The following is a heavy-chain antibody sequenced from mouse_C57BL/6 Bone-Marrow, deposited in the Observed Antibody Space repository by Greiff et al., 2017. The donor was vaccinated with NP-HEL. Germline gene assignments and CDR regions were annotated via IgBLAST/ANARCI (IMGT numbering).Heavy chain of an antibody. Sequence: QVQLQQPGAELVKPGASVKLSCKASGYTFTSYWMHWVKQRPGQGLEWIGMIHPNSGSTNYNEKFKSKATLTVDKSSSTAYLQLSSLTSEDSAVYYCASPREDAMDYWGQGTSVTVSS. CDR2: IHPNSGST. CDR1: GYTFTSYW. V-gene: IGHV1-64*01. CDR3: ASPREDAMDY. J-gene: IGHJ4*01.